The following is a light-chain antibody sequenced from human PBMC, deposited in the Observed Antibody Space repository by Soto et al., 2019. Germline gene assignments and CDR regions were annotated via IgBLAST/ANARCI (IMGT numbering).Light chain of an antibody. CDR2: GTS. CDR3: QSYDSSLSDSV. Sequence: QSALTQPPSVSGAPGQRVTISCTGSSSNIGAGYDVHWYQQFPGTAPKLLIYGTSSRPSGVPDRFSGSKSGTSASLAITGLQAEDEADYYCQSYDSSLSDSVFGGGTKVTVL. CDR1: SSNIGAGYD. J-gene: IGLJ2*01. V-gene: IGLV1-40*01.